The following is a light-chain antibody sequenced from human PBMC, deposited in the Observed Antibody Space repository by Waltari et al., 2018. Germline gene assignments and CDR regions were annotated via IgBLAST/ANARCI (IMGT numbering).Light chain of an antibody. V-gene: IGKV1-16*01. CDR3: QHHNSYPLS. J-gene: IGKJ4*01. CDR1: QDITNY. Sequence: DIQMTQSPSSLSASLGDTVPITCRESQDITNYLAWYQQKPGKAPKPLIYYASTLESGVPSRFSGSGSGTDFTLTISSLQPEDFATYFCQHHNSYPLSFGGGTTVDIK. CDR2: YAS.